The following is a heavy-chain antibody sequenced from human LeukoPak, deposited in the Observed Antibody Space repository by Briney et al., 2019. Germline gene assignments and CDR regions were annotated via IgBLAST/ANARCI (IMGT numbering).Heavy chain of an antibody. CDR1: GGSFSGYY. V-gene: IGHV4-59*08. Sequence: PSETLSLTCAVYGGSFSGYYWSWIRQPPGKGLEYIGYIYYSGNTNYNPSLKSRVTISIDTSKNQFSLKLSSVTAADTAVYSCARHRTSPNRYPFDYWGQGTLVAVSS. J-gene: IGHJ4*02. CDR2: IYYSGNT. CDR3: ARHRTSPNRYPFDY. D-gene: IGHD1-1*01.